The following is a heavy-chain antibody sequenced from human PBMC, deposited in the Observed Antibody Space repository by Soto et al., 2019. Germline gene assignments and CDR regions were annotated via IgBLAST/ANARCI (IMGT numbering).Heavy chain of an antibody. CDR1: GGSISSGGYY. CDR2: IYYSGST. V-gene: IGHV4-31*03. D-gene: IGHD5-12*01. J-gene: IGHJ4*02. Sequence: SETLSLTCTVSGGSISSGGYYWSWIRQHPGKGLEWIGYIYYSGSTYYNPSLKSRVTISVDTSNNQFSLRLRSVTAADTAVFYCARVSRDGYNPRPDYFDYWGQGTLVTVSS. CDR3: ARVSRDGYNPRPDYFDY.